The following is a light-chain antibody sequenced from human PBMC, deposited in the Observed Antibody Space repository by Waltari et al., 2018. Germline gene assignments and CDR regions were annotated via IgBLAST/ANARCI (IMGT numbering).Light chain of an antibody. CDR2: RIS. Sequence: EIVLTQSPTSMAVSQGERVTISCTASSSVSTSYLHWYQQKPGFPPRLLVYRISSLASGVPARFSGSGSGTSYTLTISSMEAEDAANYYCQQGHSIPYSFAQGTKVEIK. CDR1: SSVSTSY. J-gene: IGKJ2*03. CDR3: QQGHSIPYS. V-gene: IGKV3D-7*01.